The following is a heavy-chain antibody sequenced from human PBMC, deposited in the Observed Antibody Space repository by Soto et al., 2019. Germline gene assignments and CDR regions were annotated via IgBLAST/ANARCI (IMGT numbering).Heavy chain of an antibody. CDR2: IIPVFDKA. Sequence: QVQLVQSGADVKKPGSSVKVSCKTSGGSFGSSAISWVRQAPAQGLEWMGEIIPVFDKANYAQNFQGRLTITADEITGTVFMAVSSLRSDDTAVYFCARLRRDWGDAFDIWGLGTFVTVSS. J-gene: IGHJ3*02. CDR3: ARLRRDWGDAFDI. V-gene: IGHV1-69*01. CDR1: GGSFGSSA. D-gene: IGHD3-16*01.